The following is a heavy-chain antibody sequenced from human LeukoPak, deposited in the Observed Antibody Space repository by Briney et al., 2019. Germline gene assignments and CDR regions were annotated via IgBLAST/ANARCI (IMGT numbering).Heavy chain of an antibody. J-gene: IGHJ6*04. Sequence: PGGSLRLSCAASGFTFNTYSMNWVRQAPGKGLEWVSSISSSSSYIYYADSVKGRFTISRDNSKNTLYLQMNSLRAEDTAIYYCAVETGAVLDVWGKGIAVTVSS. D-gene: IGHD4/OR15-4a*01. CDR1: GFTFNTYS. CDR3: AVETGAVLDV. CDR2: ISSSSSYI. V-gene: IGHV3-21*04.